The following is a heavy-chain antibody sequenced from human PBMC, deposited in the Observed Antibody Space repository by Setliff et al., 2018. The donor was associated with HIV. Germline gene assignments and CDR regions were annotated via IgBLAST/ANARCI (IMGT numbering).Heavy chain of an antibody. V-gene: IGHV4-59*01. CDR3: AREGPGPQFYDSSGYPYYFDY. J-gene: IGHJ4*02. CDR2: IYYIGNT. Sequence: PSETLSLTCTVSGVSISNYYWSWIRQPPGNGLEWIGYIYYIGNTNYNPSLKSRVTISVDTSKNQFSLKLSSVTAADTAVYYCAREGPGPQFYDSSGYPYYFDYWGQGTLVTVSS. CDR1: GVSISNYY. D-gene: IGHD3-22*01.